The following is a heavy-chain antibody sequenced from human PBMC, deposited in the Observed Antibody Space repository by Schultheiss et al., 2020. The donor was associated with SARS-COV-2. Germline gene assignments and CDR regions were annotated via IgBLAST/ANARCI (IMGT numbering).Heavy chain of an antibody. J-gene: IGHJ6*03. CDR3: ARGGVRGIVVVTAKELRAKRNYYYYMDV. Sequence: SQTLSLTCAVSGGSISSGDYYWSWIRQPPGKGLEWIGYIYYSGSTYYNPSLKSRVTISVDTSKNQFSLKLSSVTAADTAVYYCARGGVRGIVVVTAKELRAKRNYYYYMDVWGKGTTVTVSS. V-gene: IGHV4-30-4*01. CDR2: IYYSGST. D-gene: IGHD2-21*02. CDR1: GGSISSGDYY.